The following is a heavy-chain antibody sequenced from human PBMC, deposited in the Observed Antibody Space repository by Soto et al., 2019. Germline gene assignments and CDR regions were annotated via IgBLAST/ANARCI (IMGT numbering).Heavy chain of an antibody. CDR3: ARDQILLDYYYYGMDV. V-gene: IGHV1-18*01. CDR2: ISAYNGNT. D-gene: IGHD3-10*01. Sequence: SLKVSCQASGYTFTSYGMSWVRQAPGQGLEWMGWISAYNGNTKYSQKFQGRVTITRDTSASTAYMELSSLRSEDTAVYYCARDQILLDYYYYGMDVWGQGTTVTVS. CDR1: GYTFTSYG. J-gene: IGHJ6*02.